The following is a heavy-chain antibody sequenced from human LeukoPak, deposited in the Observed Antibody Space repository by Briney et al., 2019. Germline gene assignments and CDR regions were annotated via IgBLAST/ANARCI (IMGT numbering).Heavy chain of an antibody. J-gene: IGHJ3*02. CDR2: ISGSGGST. CDR1: GFTFSSYA. Sequence: PGGSLRLSCAASGFTFSSYAMSWVRQAPGKGLEWVSAISGSGGSTYYADSVKGRFTISRDNSKNTLYLQMNSLRAEDTAVYYCANFRPGFLEWLPSHDDAFDIWGQGTMVTVSS. CDR3: ANFRPGFLEWLPSHDDAFDI. D-gene: IGHD3-3*01. V-gene: IGHV3-23*01.